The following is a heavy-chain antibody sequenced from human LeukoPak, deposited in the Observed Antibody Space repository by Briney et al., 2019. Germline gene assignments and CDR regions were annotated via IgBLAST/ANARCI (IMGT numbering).Heavy chain of an antibody. CDR1: GFTFSSYA. J-gene: IGHJ4*02. D-gene: IGHD6-19*01. CDR2: ISGSGIST. Sequence: GGSLRLSCAASGFTFSSYAMSWVRQAPGKGLEWVSAISGSGISTYYADSVKGRFSISRDNSKNTLYLQMNSLRAEDTAVNYCAKDGDSSGWYFFYWGQGTLVTVSS. V-gene: IGHV3-23*01. CDR3: AKDGDSSGWYFFY.